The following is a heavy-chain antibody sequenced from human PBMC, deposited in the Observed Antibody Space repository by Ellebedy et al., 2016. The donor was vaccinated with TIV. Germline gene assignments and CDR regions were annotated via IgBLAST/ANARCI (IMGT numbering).Heavy chain of an antibody. CDR1: GGSISSGDYY. Sequence: MPSETLSLTCTVSGGSISSGDYYWSWIRQPPGKGLEWIGYTYYSGSTYYNPSLKSRVTISVDTSKNQFSLKLSSVTAADTAVYYCARWGLLLFDIWGQGTMVTVSS. V-gene: IGHV4-30-4*01. J-gene: IGHJ3*02. CDR3: ARWGLLLFDI. CDR2: TYYSGST. D-gene: IGHD3-10*01.